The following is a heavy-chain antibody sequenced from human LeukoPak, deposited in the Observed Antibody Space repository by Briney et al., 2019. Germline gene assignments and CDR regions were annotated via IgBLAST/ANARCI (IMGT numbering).Heavy chain of an antibody. D-gene: IGHD4-11*01. CDR3: ASRATVTTDRFWFDP. Sequence: GGSLRLSCAASGFTVSSNYMSWVRQAPGKGLKWVTVIYSGGSTYYADSVKGRFTISRDNSKNTLYLQMNSLRAEDTAVYYCASRATVTTDRFWFDPRGQGTLVTVSS. J-gene: IGHJ5*02. CDR1: GFTVSSNY. CDR2: IYSGGST. V-gene: IGHV3-53*01.